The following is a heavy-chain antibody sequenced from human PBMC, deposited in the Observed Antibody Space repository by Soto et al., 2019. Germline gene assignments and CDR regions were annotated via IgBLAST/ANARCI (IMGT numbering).Heavy chain of an antibody. CDR2: ISAYNGNT. D-gene: IGHD3-9*01. CDR1: GYTFISYG. J-gene: IGHJ4*02. Sequence: ASVKVSRKASGYTFISYGISWVRQAPGQGLEWMGWISAYNGNTNYAQKLQGRVTMTTDTSTSTAYMELRSLRSDDTAIYYCVRDKATILDYWGQGTLVTVSS. CDR3: VRDKATILDY. V-gene: IGHV1-18*01.